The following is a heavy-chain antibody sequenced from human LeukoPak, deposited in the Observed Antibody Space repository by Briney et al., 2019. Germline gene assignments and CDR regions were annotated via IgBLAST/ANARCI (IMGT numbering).Heavy chain of an antibody. CDR1: GGSITSTNW. J-gene: IGHJ4*02. CDR3: TRESGPYCPFGY. CDR2: ISLTGRT. Sequence: PSETLSLTCGVSGGSITSTNWWSWVRQHPGQGLEWIGEISLTGRTNYNPSLIGRVIMSLDESRNQLSLTLTSVTAADTAMYYCTRESGPYCPFGYWGQGTLVVVPS. D-gene: IGHD1-26*01. V-gene: IGHV4-4*02.